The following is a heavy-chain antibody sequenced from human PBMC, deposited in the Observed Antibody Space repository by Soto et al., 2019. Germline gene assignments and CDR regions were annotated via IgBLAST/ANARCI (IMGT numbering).Heavy chain of an antibody. J-gene: IGHJ5*02. CDR1: GGSISSYY. CDR2: IYYSGRT. V-gene: IGHV4-59*01. D-gene: IGHD2-2*02. Sequence: QVQLQESGPGLVKPSETLSLTCTVSGGSISSYYWSWIRQPPGKGLEWIGYIYYSGRTNYNPSLKSRVTISVDTSQNQFSLKLSSVTAADTAVYYCARGYCSSTSCYIWDNWFDPWGQGTLVTVSP. CDR3: ARGYCSSTSCYIWDNWFDP.